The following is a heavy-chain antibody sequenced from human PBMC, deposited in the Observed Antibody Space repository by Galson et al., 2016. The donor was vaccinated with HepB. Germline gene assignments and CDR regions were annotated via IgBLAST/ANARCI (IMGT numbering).Heavy chain of an antibody. V-gene: IGHV4-34*01. CDR2: INHSGST. Sequence: ETLSLTCAVYGVSFSNYHWSWIRQPQGKGLEWIGEINHSGSTDYNPSLKSRVTISVDTSKNQVSLKLSSVTAADTAVYYCARLHPYCRGGSCYRIGWFDPWGQGTLVTVSS. D-gene: IGHD2-15*01. CDR3: ARLHPYCRGGSCYRIGWFDP. CDR1: GVSFSNYH. J-gene: IGHJ5*02.